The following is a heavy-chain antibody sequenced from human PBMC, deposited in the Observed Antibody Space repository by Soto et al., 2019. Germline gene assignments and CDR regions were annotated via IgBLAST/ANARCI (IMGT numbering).Heavy chain of an antibody. Sequence: LSLTCTVSGGSISSYYWSWIRQPPGKGLEWIGYIYYSGSTNYNPSLKSRVTISVDTSKNQFSLKLSSVTAADTAVYYCARAPDVHIQLWPPYFDYWGQGTLVTVSS. CDR3: ARAPDVHIQLWPPYFDY. CDR1: GGSISSYY. CDR2: IYYSGST. V-gene: IGHV4-59*01. D-gene: IGHD5-18*01. J-gene: IGHJ4*02.